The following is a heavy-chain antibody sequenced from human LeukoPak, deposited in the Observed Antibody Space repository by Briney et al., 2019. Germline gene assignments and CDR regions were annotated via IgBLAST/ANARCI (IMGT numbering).Heavy chain of an antibody. Sequence: GGSLRLSCAASGFPFTTYTMAWVRQAPGGGLEWVSCISGDGGGTYYADSVKGRFAISRDNSKSTLYLQMNSLRAEDTAVYYCLKDFGMNIGGPGYWGRGTLVTVSS. CDR3: LKDFGMNIGGPGY. CDR2: ISGDGGGT. CDR1: GFPFTTYT. J-gene: IGHJ4*02. D-gene: IGHD2/OR15-2a*01. V-gene: IGHV3-23*01.